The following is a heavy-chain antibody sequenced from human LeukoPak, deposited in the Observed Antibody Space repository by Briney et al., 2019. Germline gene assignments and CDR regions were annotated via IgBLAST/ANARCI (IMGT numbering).Heavy chain of an antibody. J-gene: IGHJ4*02. CDR1: GFTVSNKY. Sequence: QPGGSLRLSCAASGFTVSNKYMSWVRQAPGKGLEWVSVIYSGGTTYYADSVKGRFTISRHIPRNTLYLQMNSLRAEDTAVYYCAKAYFSNYNRYLDYWGQGTLVTVSS. V-gene: IGHV3-53*04. CDR3: AKAYFSNYNRYLDY. D-gene: IGHD4-11*01. CDR2: IYSGGTT.